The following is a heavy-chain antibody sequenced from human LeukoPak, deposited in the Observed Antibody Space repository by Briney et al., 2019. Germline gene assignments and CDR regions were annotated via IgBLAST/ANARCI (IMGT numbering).Heavy chain of an antibody. CDR2: IIPIFGTA. CDR1: GGTFSSYA. J-gene: IGHJ4*02. V-gene: IGHV1-69*05. D-gene: IGHD2-15*01. CDR3: AVTWGYCSGGSCPYYFDY. Sequence: RASVKVSCKASGGTFSSYAISWVRQAPGQGLEWMGRIIPIFGTANYAQKFQGRVTITTDESTSTAYMELSSLRSEDTAVYYCAVTWGYCSGGSCPYYFDYWGQGTLVTVSS.